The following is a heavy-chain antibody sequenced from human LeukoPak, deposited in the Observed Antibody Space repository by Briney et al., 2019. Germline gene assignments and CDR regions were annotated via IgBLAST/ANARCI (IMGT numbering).Heavy chain of an antibody. J-gene: IGHJ6*02. CDR3: AKGLGRMVRGVDYYYGMDV. CDR1: GFTFSNYW. D-gene: IGHD3-10*01. Sequence: GGSLRLSCTASGFTFSNYWMSWVRQTPEKGLEWVANIKHDGSETVYVDSVKGRFTISRDNAQSSLYLQMNSLRAEDTAVYYCAKGLGRMVRGVDYYYGMDVWGQGTTVTVSS. V-gene: IGHV3-7*05. CDR2: IKHDGSET.